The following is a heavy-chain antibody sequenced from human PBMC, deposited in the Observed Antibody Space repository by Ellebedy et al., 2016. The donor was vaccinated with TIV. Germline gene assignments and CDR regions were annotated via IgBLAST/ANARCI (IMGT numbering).Heavy chain of an antibody. V-gene: IGHV3-48*04. CDR2: ISSSSSTI. CDR1: GFTFSSYS. Sequence: GESLKISXAASGFTFSSYSMNWVRQAPGKGLEWVSYISSSSSTIYYADSVKGRFTISRDNAKNSLYLQMNSLRAEDKAVYYCARRGLRSLDYWGQGTLVTVSS. J-gene: IGHJ4*02. CDR3: ARRGLRSLDY. D-gene: IGHD3-16*01.